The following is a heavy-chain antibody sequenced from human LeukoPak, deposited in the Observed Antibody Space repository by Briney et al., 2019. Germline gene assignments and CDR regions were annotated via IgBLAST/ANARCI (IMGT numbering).Heavy chain of an antibody. V-gene: IGHV4-39*01. CDR3: ARLGPYYDFWSGYLPVDY. J-gene: IGHJ4*02. Sequence: SETLSLTCIVSGGSISSSSYYWGWIHQPPGKGLEWIGSIYYSGSTYYNPSLKSRVTISVDTSKNQFSLKLSSVTAADTAVYYCARLGPYYDFWSGYLPVDYWGQGTLVTVSS. CDR2: IYYSGST. CDR1: GGSISSSSYY. D-gene: IGHD3-3*01.